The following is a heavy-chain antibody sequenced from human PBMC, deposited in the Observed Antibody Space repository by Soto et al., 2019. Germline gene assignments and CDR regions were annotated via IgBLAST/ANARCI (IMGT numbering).Heavy chain of an antibody. CDR1: GFTGSSNS. Sequence: GGALRLSCAAPGFTGSSNSMRRVRQAPGKGLEWVSVIYSGGSTYYADSVKGRFTISRDNSKNTLYLQMNSLRAEETAVYYCARLPTGKYYYYYYGMDVWGQGTTVTVSS. J-gene: IGHJ6*02. CDR2: IYSGGST. V-gene: IGHV3-53*01. CDR3: ARLPTGKYYYYYYGMDV. D-gene: IGHD1-1*01.